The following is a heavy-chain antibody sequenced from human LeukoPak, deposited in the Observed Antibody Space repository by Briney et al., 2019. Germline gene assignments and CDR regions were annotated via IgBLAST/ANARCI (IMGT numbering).Heavy chain of an antibody. D-gene: IGHD4-17*01. J-gene: IGHJ5*02. CDR2: IYHSGST. CDR1: GYSISSGYY. CDR3: ASGNGDLPFDP. V-gene: IGHV4-38-2*02. Sequence: SETLSLTCTVSGYSISSGYYWGWIRQPPGKGLEWIGSIYHSGSTYYNPSLKSRVTISVDTSKNQFSLKLSSVTAADTAVYYCASGNGDLPFDPWGQGTLVTVSS.